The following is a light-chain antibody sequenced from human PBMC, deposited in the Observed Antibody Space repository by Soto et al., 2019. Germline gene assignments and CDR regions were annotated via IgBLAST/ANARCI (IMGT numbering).Light chain of an antibody. CDR3: QTWGTGIWV. Sequence: QSVLTQSPSASASLGASVKLTCTLSSGHINYAIAWHHQQPEKGPRYLMKLNSDGSHSKGDGIPDRFSGSSSGAERYLTISSLQSEDEADYYCQTWGTGIWVFGGGTKLTVL. CDR1: SGHINYA. J-gene: IGLJ3*02. V-gene: IGLV4-69*01. CDR2: LNSDGSH.